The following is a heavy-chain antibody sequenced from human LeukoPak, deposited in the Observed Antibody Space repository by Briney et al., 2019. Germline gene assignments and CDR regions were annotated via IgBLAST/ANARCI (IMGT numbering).Heavy chain of an antibody. D-gene: IGHD1-26*01. CDR1: GGSISSGGYS. Sequence: SETLSLTCAVSGGSISSGGYSWSWIRQPPGQGLEWIGYIYHSGSTYYNPSLKSRVTISVDRSKNQFSLKLSSVTAADTAVYYCARVGGSYYFDYWGQGTLVTVSS. V-gene: IGHV4-30-2*01. CDR2: IYHSGST. CDR3: ARVGGSYYFDY. J-gene: IGHJ4*02.